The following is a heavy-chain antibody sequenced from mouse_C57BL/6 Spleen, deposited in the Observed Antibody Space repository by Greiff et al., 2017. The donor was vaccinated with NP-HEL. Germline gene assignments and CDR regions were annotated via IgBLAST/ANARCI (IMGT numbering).Heavy chain of an antibody. CDR2: INYDGSST. J-gene: IGHJ1*03. Sequence: DVKLVESEGGLVQPGSSMKLSCTASGFTFSDYYMAWVRQVPEKGLEWVANINYDGSSTYYLDSLKSRFIISRDNAKNILYLQMSSLKSEDTATYYCARDDYGSSYGYWYFDVWGTGTTVTVSS. V-gene: IGHV5-16*01. CDR1: GFTFSDYY. CDR3: ARDDYGSSYGYWYFDV. D-gene: IGHD1-1*01.